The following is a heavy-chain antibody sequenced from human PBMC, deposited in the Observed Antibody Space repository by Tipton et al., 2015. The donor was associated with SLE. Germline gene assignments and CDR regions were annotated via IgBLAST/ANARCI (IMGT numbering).Heavy chain of an antibody. Sequence: QLVQSGSELKKPGASVKVTCKASGYILSSFAMNWVRQAPGQGLEWMGWINTNTGNPMYAQGFTGRFVFSLDTSVSTAYLQISSLKAEDTAVYYCARVGAAAGFDYWGQGTLVTVSS. CDR3: ARVGAAAGFDY. CDR2: INTNTGNP. CDR1: GYILSSFA. J-gene: IGHJ4*02. V-gene: IGHV7-4-1*02. D-gene: IGHD6-13*01.